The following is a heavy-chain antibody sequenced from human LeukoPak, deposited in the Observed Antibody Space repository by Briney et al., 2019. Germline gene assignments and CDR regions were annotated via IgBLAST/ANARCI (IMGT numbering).Heavy chain of an antibody. D-gene: IGHD6-13*01. Sequence: PGGSLRLSCVASTFAFSNYWMGWVRQAPGKGLEWVAFIRYDGSNKYYADSVKGRFTTSRDNSKNTLYLQMNSLRAEDTAVYYCAKDSAAAGEFDYWGQGTLVTVSS. J-gene: IGHJ4*02. V-gene: IGHV3-30*02. CDR2: IRYDGSNK. CDR1: TFAFSNYW. CDR3: AKDSAAAGEFDY.